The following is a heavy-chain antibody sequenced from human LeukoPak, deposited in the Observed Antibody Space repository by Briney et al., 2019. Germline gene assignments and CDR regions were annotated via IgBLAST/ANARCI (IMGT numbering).Heavy chain of an antibody. Sequence: ASVKVSCKASGYTFTSYGISWVRQAPGQGLEWMGGIIPIFGTANYAQKFQGRVTITADKSTSTAYMELSSLRSEDTAVYYCARDLTGPGFDYWGQGTLVTVSS. CDR3: ARDLTGPGFDY. V-gene: IGHV1-69*06. CDR1: GYTFTSYG. J-gene: IGHJ4*02. D-gene: IGHD3-10*01. CDR2: IIPIFGTA.